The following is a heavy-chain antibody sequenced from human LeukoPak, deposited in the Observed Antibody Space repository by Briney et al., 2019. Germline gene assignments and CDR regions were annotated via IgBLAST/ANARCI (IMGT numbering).Heavy chain of an antibody. CDR2: IYTSGSP. V-gene: IGHV4-61*02. CDR1: DDSITNGRYY. J-gene: IGHJ6*03. Sequence: SETLSLTCTVSDDSITNGRYYWSWLRQPAGKGLEWIGRIYTSGSPNYNPSLNSRVTISIDTSNTPFSLELSSATAADTAVYFCARGRVSSSTWYSTYYYYFYMDVWGKGTTVTVSS. CDR3: ARGRVSSSTWYSTYYYYFYMDV. D-gene: IGHD6-13*01.